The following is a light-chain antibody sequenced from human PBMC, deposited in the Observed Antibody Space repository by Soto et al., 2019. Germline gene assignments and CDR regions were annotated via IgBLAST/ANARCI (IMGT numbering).Light chain of an antibody. CDR2: DAS. J-gene: IGKJ2*01. CDR3: LQYDSYPYS. V-gene: IGKV1-5*01. CDR1: QSPGSV. Sequence: DIQVTQSPSTLSASVGDRVTSTCRASQSPGSVLAWFQQKPGKAPKLLIYDASNLQTGVPRRFSGSQTGTEFTLTISGLQPDDYASYFCLQYDSYPYSFGQGTKVEIK.